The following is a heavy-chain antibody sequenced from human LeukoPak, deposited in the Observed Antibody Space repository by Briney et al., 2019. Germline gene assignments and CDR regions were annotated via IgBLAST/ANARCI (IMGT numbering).Heavy chain of an antibody. J-gene: IGHJ4*02. CDR3: ARHNAVAATGDY. D-gene: IGHD6-19*01. CDR2: IYYSGST. CDR1: GCSISSSSYY. Sequence: SETLSLTCTVSGCSISSSSYYWGWIRQPPGKGLEWIGSIYYSGSTYYNPSLKSRVTISVDTSKNQFSLKLSSVTAADTAVYYCARHNAVAATGDYWGQGTLVTVSS. V-gene: IGHV4-39*01.